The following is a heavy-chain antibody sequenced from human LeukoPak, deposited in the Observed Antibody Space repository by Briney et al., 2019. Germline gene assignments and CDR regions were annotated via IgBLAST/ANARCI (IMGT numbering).Heavy chain of an antibody. J-gene: IGHJ4*02. V-gene: IGHV4-59*12. CDR1: GGSISSYH. D-gene: IGHD3-22*01. Sequence: SETLSLTCTVAGGSISSYHWSWIRQPPGKGLEWIGYIYYSGSTYYNPSLKSRVTISVDTSKNQFSLKLSSVTAADTAVYYCARARYYYDSSGYYYDFDYWGQGTLVTVSS. CDR2: IYYSGST. CDR3: ARARYYYDSSGYYYDFDY.